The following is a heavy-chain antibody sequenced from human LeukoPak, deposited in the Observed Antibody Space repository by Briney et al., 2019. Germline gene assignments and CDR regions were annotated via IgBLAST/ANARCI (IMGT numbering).Heavy chain of an antibody. V-gene: IGHV1-69*05. CDR1: GCTFSSYA. Sequence: SVKLSCEASGCTFSSYAISWVRQATGQGLESMGGIIPIFGTANYAQKFQGRVTITTDKSTGTPYMQLSGLRAEDPAVYYCAREGGYYYYLFDPWGQGTLFTVS. D-gene: IGHD1-26*01. J-gene: IGHJ5*02. CDR2: IIPIFGTA. CDR3: AREGGYYYYLFDP.